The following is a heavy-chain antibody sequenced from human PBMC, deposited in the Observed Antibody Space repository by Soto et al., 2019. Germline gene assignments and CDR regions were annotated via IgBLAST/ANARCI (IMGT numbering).Heavy chain of an antibody. J-gene: IGHJ4*02. D-gene: IGHD3-16*02. CDR1: CYTFTSYG. CDR2: ISAYNGNT. Sequence: ASVKVSCKSSCYTFTSYGISLLRHSNGQWLECMGWISAYNGNTNYAQKLQGRVTMTTDTSTSTAYMELRSLRSDDTAVYYCARGGYVWGSYRSGNPAKYWGQGTLVTVSS. V-gene: IGHV1-18*01. CDR3: ARGGYVWGSYRSGNPAKY.